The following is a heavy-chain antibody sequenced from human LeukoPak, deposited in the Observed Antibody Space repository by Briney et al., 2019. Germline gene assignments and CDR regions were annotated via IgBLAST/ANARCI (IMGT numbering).Heavy chain of an antibody. CDR2: ISYDGSNK. CDR1: GFTISSYG. V-gene: IGHV3-30*18. D-gene: IGHD3-10*01. Sequence: GRSLRLSCAASGFTISSYGMHWVRQAPGKGLEWVAVISYDGSNKYYADSVKGRFTISRDNSKNTLYLQMNSLRAEDTAVYYCAKEMYGSGSYEYWGQGTLVTVSS. CDR3: AKEMYGSGSYEY. J-gene: IGHJ4*02.